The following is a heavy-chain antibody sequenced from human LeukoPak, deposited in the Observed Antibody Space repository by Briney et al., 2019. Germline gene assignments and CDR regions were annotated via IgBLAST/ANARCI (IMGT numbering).Heavy chain of an antibody. J-gene: IGHJ4*02. CDR2: IYYSGST. V-gene: IGHV4-59*01. Sequence: SETLSLTCTVSGGSISSYYWSWIRQPPGKGLECIGYIYYSGSTNYNPSLKSRVTISVDTSKNQFSLKLSSVTAADTAVYYCAREYGSGPYTFGYWGQGTLVTVSS. CDR1: GGSISSYY. CDR3: AREYGSGPYTFGY. D-gene: IGHD3-10*01.